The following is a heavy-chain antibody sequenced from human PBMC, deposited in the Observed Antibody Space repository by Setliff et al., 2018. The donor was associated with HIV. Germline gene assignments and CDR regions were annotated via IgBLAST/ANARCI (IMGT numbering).Heavy chain of an antibody. CDR3: ARVRTTVSTDFYYYMDV. CDR1: GLSFDTYT. V-gene: IGHV3-21*01. D-gene: IGHD4-17*01. Sequence: GESLKISCAASGLSFDTYTMAWVRQAPGKGLEWVSSISRASTSIYYADSVKGRFTISRENARNSLYLQMSSLRAEDTAVYYCARVRTTVSTDFYYYMDVWGKGTTVTVSS. CDR2: ISRASTSI. J-gene: IGHJ6*03.